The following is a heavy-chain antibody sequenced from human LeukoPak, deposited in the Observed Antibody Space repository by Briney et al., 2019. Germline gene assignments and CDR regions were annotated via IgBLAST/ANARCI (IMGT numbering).Heavy chain of an antibody. D-gene: IGHD2-2*01. Sequence: GGSLRLSCAASGFTFSSYTMSWVRQAPGKGLEWVSGVSGSGGNIHYADSVKGRFTISRDNSKNTLYLQMNSLRAEDTAVYYCAASLPDIVVVPATKGPFGYWGQGALVTVSS. CDR3: AASLPDIVVVPATKGPFGY. CDR2: VSGSGGNI. CDR1: GFTFSSYT. J-gene: IGHJ4*02. V-gene: IGHV3-23*01.